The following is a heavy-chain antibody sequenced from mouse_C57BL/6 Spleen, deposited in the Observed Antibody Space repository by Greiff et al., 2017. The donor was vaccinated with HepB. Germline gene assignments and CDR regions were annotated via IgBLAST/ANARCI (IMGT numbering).Heavy chain of an antibody. D-gene: IGHD2-1*01. CDR3: ARRRGNSYYFDY. V-gene: IGHV1-59*01. CDR2: IDPSDSYT. CDR1: GYTFTSYW. J-gene: IGHJ2*01. Sequence: QVQLQQPGAELVRPGTSVKLSCKASGYTFTSYWMHWVKQRPGQGLEWIGVIDPSDSYTNYNQKFKGKATLTVDTSSSTAYMQLSSLTSEDSAVYYCARRRGNSYYFDYWGQGTTLTVSS.